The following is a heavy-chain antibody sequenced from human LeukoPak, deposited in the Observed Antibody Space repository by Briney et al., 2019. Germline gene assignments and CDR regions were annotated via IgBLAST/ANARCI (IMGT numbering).Heavy chain of an antibody. CDR2: INHSGST. J-gene: IGHJ4*02. CDR3: VTYYFDSSGPKKNY. CDR1: GGSFSGYY. V-gene: IGHV4-34*01. D-gene: IGHD3-22*01. Sequence: SETLSLTCAVYGGSFSGYYWSWIRQPPGKGLEWIGEINHSGSTNYNPSLKSRVTISVDTSKRQFSLKLSSVTAADTAVYYCVTYYFDSSGPKKNYWGQGTLVTVSS.